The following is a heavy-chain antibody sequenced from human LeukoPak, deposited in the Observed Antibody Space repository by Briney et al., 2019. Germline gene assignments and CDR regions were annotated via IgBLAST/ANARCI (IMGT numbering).Heavy chain of an antibody. CDR3: TTDLPLRYFDWLPGEGAFDI. J-gene: IGHJ3*02. Sequence: GGSLRLSCAASGFTFSNAWMSWVRQAPGKGLEWVGRIKSKTDGGTTDYAAPVKGRFTISRDDSKNTLYLQMNSLKTEDTAVYYCTTDLPLRYFDWLPGEGAFDIWGQGTMVTVSS. V-gene: IGHV3-15*01. D-gene: IGHD3-9*01. CDR2: IKSKTDGGTT. CDR1: GFTFSNAW.